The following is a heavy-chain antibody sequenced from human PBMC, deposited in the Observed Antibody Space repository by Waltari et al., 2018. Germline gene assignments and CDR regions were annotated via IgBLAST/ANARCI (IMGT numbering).Heavy chain of an antibody. CDR1: GGSISSDY. CDR3: ARGKYDFWSGYFPDS. V-gene: IGHV4-59*01. D-gene: IGHD3-3*01. Sequence: QVKLQESGPGLVKPSETLSLSCSVSGGSISSDYWGWFRQAPWKGLEWLAYMFYRGTTIYNPSLSNRVTIWGDSSKNLLSLKVTSVSAADTAVYFCARGKYDFWSGYFPDSWGQGTLVTVSS. J-gene: IGHJ4*02. CDR2: MFYRGTT.